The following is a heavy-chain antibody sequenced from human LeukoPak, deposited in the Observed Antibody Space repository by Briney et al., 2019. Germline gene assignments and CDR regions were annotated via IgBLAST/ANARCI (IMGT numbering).Heavy chain of an antibody. Sequence: ASVKVSCKASGHTFTGYDMHWVRQAPGQGLEWMGWIDPNSGGTNYAQKFQGRVTMTRDTSISTAYMELSRLRSDDTAVYYCAREGYGGNAYYFDYWGQGTLVTVSS. J-gene: IGHJ4*02. D-gene: IGHD4-23*01. CDR2: IDPNSGGT. V-gene: IGHV1-2*02. CDR1: GHTFTGYD. CDR3: AREGYGGNAYYFDY.